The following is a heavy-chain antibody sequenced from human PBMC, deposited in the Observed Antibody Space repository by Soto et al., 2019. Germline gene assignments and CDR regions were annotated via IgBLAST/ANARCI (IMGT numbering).Heavy chain of an antibody. V-gene: IGHV3-23*01. D-gene: IGHD2-2*01. CDR3: AKDGFRATPFVVVPAAATYYFDY. CDR2: ISGSGGST. CDR1: GFTFSSYA. Sequence: PGGSLRLSCAASGFTFSSYAMSWVRQAPGKGLEWVSAISGSGGSTYYADSVKGRFTISRDNSKNTLYLQMNSLRAEDTAVYYCAKDGFRATPFVVVPAAATYYFDYWGQGTLVTVSS. J-gene: IGHJ4*02.